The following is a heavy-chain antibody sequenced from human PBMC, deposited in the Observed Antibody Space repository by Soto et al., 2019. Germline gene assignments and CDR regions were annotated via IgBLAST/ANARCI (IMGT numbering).Heavy chain of an antibody. CDR3: ATALYDSSGYYSWFDP. CDR1: GFTFSSYA. CDR2: ISGSGGST. V-gene: IGHV3-23*01. D-gene: IGHD3-22*01. Sequence: GGSLSLSCAASGFTFSSYAMSWVRQAPGKGLEWVSAISGSGGSTYYADSVKGRFTISRDNSKNTLYLQMNSLRAEDTAVYYCATALYDSSGYYSWFDPWGQGTLVTV. J-gene: IGHJ5*02.